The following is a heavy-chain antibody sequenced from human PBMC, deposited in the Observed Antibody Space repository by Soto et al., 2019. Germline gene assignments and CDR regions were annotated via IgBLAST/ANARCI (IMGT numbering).Heavy chain of an antibody. J-gene: IGHJ6*03. CDR3: ARHSSPPVDYGDYVDYYYYMDV. V-gene: IGHV4-39*01. CDR2: IYYSGST. CDR1: GGSISSSSYY. D-gene: IGHD4-17*01. Sequence: NPSETLSLTCTVSGGSISSSSYYWGWIRQPPGKGLEWIGSIYYSGSTYYNPSLKSRVTISVDTSKNQFSLKLSSVTAADTAVYYCARHSSPPVDYGDYVDYYYYMDVWGKGTTVTVSS.